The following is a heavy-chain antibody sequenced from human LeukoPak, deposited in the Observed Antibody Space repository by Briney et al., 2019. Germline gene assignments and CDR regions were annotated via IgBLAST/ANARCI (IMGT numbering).Heavy chain of an antibody. D-gene: IGHD5-12*01. CDR1: GFTFSSYW. V-gene: IGHV3-7*01. CDR2: IKQDGSAK. CDR3: ARVEASGYDYGAFDY. J-gene: IGHJ4*02. Sequence: GGSLRLSCAASGFTFSSYWMSWVRQAPGKGLEWVANIKQDGSAKYYVDSVKGRFTISRDNAKNSLYLQMNSLRAEDTAVYYCARVEASGYDYGAFDYWGQGTLVTVSS.